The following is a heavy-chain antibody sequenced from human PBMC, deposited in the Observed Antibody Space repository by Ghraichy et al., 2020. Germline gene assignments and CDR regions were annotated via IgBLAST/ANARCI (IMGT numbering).Heavy chain of an antibody. Sequence: GGSLRLSCAASGFRFSSVHMTWVRQAPGKGLESVSVISNNGGSTDYADSVKGRFTGSRDNSKNTLYLQMNSLRAEDTAVYYCAKGWSGEYWGRGTLVTVSS. CDR1: GFRFSSVH. CDR2: ISNNGGST. J-gene: IGHJ4*02. CDR3: AKGWSGEY. D-gene: IGHD6-13*01. V-gene: IGHV3-23*01.